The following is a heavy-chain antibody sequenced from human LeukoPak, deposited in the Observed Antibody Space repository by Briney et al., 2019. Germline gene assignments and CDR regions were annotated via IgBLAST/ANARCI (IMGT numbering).Heavy chain of an antibody. CDR3: ARDAVDTANAV. J-gene: IGHJ6*02. Sequence: PGGSLRLSCAASGFTFTTYWMHWVRQAPGKALVWVSHINSDGSITSYADSVKGRFTISRDNAKNTLYLQMNSLRAEDTAVYYCARDAVDTANAVWGQGTTVTVSS. V-gene: IGHV3-74*01. CDR2: INSDGSIT. D-gene: IGHD5-18*01. CDR1: GFTFTTYW.